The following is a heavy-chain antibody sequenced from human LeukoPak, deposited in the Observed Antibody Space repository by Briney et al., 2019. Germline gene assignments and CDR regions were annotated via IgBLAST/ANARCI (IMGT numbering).Heavy chain of an antibody. CDR2: IASDGNDQ. CDR1: GFTFNRYA. D-gene: IGHD3-9*01. V-gene: IGHV3-30-3*01. CDR3: ARDFDQGGADYYFAY. Sequence: GRSLRLSCAASGFTFNRYAIHWVRQAPGKGLEWVTVIASDGNDQHYADSVKGRFTISRDNSKNTVFLQMNSLRIEDTAVHYCARDFDQGGADYYFAYWGQGTLVTVSS. J-gene: IGHJ4*02.